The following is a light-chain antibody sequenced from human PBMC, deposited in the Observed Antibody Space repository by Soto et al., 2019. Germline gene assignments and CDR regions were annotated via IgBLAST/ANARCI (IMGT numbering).Light chain of an antibody. CDR1: QGISDS. CDR2: AAS. V-gene: IGKV1-27*01. J-gene: IGKJ1*01. Sequence: DIQMTQSPSSLSASEGDRVTITCRASQGISDSLAWYQQKPGKVPKLLIYAASTLQSGVPSRFSGSGSGADFTLTISSLQLEDVATYYCQEYNSNPWTFGQGTKVEIK. CDR3: QEYNSNPWT.